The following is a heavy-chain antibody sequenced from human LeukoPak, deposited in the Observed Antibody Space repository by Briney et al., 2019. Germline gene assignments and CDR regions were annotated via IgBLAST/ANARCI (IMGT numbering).Heavy chain of an antibody. Sequence: GGSLRLSCAASGFTVSSNYMSWVRQAPGKGLEWVSVIYSGGSTYYADSVKGRFTISRDNSKNTLYLQMNSLRAEDTAVYYCAREGGAHGGWAFDIWGQGTMVTVSS. CDR1: GFTVSSNY. J-gene: IGHJ3*02. V-gene: IGHV3-53*01. D-gene: IGHD2-15*01. CDR3: AREGGAHGGWAFDI. CDR2: IYSGGST.